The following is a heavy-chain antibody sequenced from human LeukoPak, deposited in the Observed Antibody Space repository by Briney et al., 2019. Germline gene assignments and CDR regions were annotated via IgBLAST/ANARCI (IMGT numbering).Heavy chain of an antibody. V-gene: IGHV1-18*01. J-gene: IGHJ4*02. Sequence: ASVKVSCKASGYTFTSYGISWVRQAPGQGLEWMGWISAYNGNTNYAQKLQGRVTMTTDTSTSTAYMELRSLRSDDTAVYYCAREYRDSSGWYWRFDYWGQGTLVTVSS. CDR2: ISAYNGNT. CDR3: AREYRDSSGWYWRFDY. D-gene: IGHD6-19*01. CDR1: GYTFTSYG.